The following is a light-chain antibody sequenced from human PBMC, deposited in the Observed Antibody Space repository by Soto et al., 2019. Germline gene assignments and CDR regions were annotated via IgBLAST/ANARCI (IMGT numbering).Light chain of an antibody. CDR2: KAS. V-gene: IGKV1-5*03. Sequence: DIQMTQSPSTLSVSAGDRVTITCRASQSISNLLAWYQQKPGKAPKLLMYKASTLESGLPTRFSGSGSGTVFTLTSSRLHADDFATYYCQQYNSYSFTFGQGTQLEIE. J-gene: IGKJ2*01. CDR1: QSISNL. CDR3: QQYNSYSFT.